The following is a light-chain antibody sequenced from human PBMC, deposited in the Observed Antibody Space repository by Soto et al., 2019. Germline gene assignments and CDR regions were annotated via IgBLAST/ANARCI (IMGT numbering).Light chain of an antibody. CDR3: SSYGGSSNYV. CDR2: EVT. CDR1: SSDVGGHNY. Sequence: QSALTQPPSASGAPGQSVTISCTGTSSDVGGHNYVSWYQQHPGKAPKLIIYEVTKRPSGVPDRFSGSKSGNTASLTVSGLQAEDEADYYCSSYGGSSNYVFXTGTKVTVL. J-gene: IGLJ1*01. V-gene: IGLV2-8*01.